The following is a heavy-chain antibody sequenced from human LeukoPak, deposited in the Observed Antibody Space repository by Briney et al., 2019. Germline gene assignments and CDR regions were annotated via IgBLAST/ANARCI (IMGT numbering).Heavy chain of an antibody. CDR1: GGTFSSYA. J-gene: IGHJ5*02. CDR2: IIPIFGTA. Sequence: SVKVSCKASGGTFSSYAISWVRQAPGQGLEWMGGIIPIFGTANYAQKFQGRVTITADKSTSTAYMELSSLRSEDTAVYYCARWMATIANWFDPWGQGTLVTVSS. V-gene: IGHV1-69*06. D-gene: IGHD5-24*01. CDR3: ARWMATIANWFDP.